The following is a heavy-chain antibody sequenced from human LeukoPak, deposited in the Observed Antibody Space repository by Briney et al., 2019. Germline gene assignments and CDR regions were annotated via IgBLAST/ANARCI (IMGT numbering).Heavy chain of an antibody. J-gene: IGHJ4*02. CDR1: GFTFSSYG. Sequence: QPGRSLRLSCAASGFTFSSYGMHWVRQAPGKGLEWVAVISYDGSNKYYADSVKGRFTISRDNSKNTLYLQMNSLRAEDTAVYYCAKDWGIAVAGTEGPFDYWGQGTLVTVSS. CDR2: ISYDGSNK. D-gene: IGHD6-19*01. CDR3: AKDWGIAVAGTEGPFDY. V-gene: IGHV3-30*18.